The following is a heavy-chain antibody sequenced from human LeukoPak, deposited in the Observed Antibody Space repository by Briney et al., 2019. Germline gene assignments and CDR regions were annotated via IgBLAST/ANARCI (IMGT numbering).Heavy chain of an antibody. V-gene: IGHV1-69*13. CDR1: GGTFSSYA. D-gene: IGHD6-6*01. CDR3: AREGSSSSGAFGY. CDR2: IIPIFGTA. Sequence: SVKVSCKASGGTFSSYAISWVRQAPGQGLEWMGGIIPIFGTANYAQKFQGRVTITADESTSTAYMELSSLRSEDTAVYYCAREGSSSSGAFGYWGQGTLVTVSS. J-gene: IGHJ4*02.